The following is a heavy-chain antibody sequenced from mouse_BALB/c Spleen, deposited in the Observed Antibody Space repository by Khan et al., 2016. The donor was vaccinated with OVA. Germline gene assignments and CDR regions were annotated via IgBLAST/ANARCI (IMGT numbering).Heavy chain of an antibody. Sequence: VELVESGGGLVQPGGSRKLSCAASGFTFSDYGMAWVRQAPGKGPEWVAFISDLAYTIYYADTVTGRFTISRENAKKILYLEMSSLRSEDTAMYYCVRGGGTAPFAYWGLGTLVTVSA. CDR3: VRGGGTAPFAY. CDR1: GFTFSDYG. D-gene: IGHD1-2*01. V-gene: IGHV5-15*02. J-gene: IGHJ3*01. CDR2: ISDLAYTI.